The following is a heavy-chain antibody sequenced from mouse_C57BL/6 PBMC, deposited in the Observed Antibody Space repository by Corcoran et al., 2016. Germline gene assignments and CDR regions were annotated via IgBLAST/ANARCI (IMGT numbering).Heavy chain of an antibody. Sequence: DVQLQESGPGLVKPSQSLSLTCSVTGYSITSGYYWNWIRQFPGNKLEWMGYISYDGSNNYNPSLKNRISITRDTSKNQFFLKLNSVTTEDTATYYCALIYYGKGGWGQGTTLTVSS. CDR3: ALIYYGKGG. CDR1: GYSITSGYY. J-gene: IGHJ2*01. D-gene: IGHD2-1*01. CDR2: ISYDGSN. V-gene: IGHV3-6*01.